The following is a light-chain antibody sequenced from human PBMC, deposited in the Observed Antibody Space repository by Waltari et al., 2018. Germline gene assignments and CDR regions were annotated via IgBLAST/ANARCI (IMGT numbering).Light chain of an antibody. Sequence: EIVLTQSRATLSLSPGERATLSCRASQSVTNYLAWYQQKPGQAPRLLISGASSRATGIPDRFSGSGSATDFTLTISRLEPEDFAVYYCQQYDSSPPTFGGGTKVEIK. J-gene: IGKJ4*01. CDR2: GAS. V-gene: IGKV3-20*01. CDR3: QQYDSSPPT. CDR1: QSVTNY.